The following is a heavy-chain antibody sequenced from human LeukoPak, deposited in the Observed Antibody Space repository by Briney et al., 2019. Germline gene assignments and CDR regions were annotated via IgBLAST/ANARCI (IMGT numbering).Heavy chain of an antibody. D-gene: IGHD3-22*01. J-gene: IGHJ4*02. V-gene: IGHV3-23*01. CDR3: EGTYYYDSSDDY. Sequence: GGSLRLSCAASGFTFRSYATSWVRQAPGKGPEWVLAISGSGTSTYYADSVKGRFTISRDNSKNTLYLQMNSLRAEDTAVYYCEGTYYYDSSDDYWGQGTLVTVSS. CDR2: ISGSGTST. CDR1: GFTFRSYA.